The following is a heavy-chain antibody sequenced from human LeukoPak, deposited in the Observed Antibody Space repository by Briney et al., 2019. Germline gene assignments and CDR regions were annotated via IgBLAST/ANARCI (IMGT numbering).Heavy chain of an antibody. CDR2: ISGSGGST. Sequence: GGSLRLSCAASGFTFGSYAMSWVRQAPGKGLEWVSAISGSGGSTYYADSVKGRFTISRDNSKNTLYLQMNSLRAEDTAVYYCAKARAFHYGDYVFDYWGQGTLVTVSS. D-gene: IGHD4-17*01. CDR3: AKARAFHYGDYVFDY. CDR1: GFTFGSYA. J-gene: IGHJ4*02. V-gene: IGHV3-23*01.